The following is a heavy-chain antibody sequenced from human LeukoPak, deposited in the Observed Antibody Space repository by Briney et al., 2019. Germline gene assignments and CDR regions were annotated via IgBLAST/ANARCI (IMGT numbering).Heavy chain of an antibody. D-gene: IGHD1-26*01. CDR2: INPNSGGT. CDR1: GYTFTGYY. V-gene: IGHV1-2*02. CDR3: ASVGATSVAFDI. J-gene: IGHJ3*02. Sequence: ASVKVSCKASGYTFTGYYMHWVRQAPGQGLEWMGWINPNSGGTNYAQEFQGRVTMTRDTSISTAYMELSRLRSDDTAVYYCASVGATSVAFDIWGQGTMVTVSS.